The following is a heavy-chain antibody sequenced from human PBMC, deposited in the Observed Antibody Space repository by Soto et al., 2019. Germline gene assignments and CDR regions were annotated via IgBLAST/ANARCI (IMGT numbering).Heavy chain of an antibody. CDR2: IVPIYGTR. V-gene: IGHV1-69*13. J-gene: IGHJ6*01. CDR1: GCTFSRYA. Sequence: ASVKVSCKASGCTFSRYAFSWVGQAPGQGLEWMGGIVPIYGTRGFAQKFQGRLTITADEPTRTAYMELSSLRSEDTAVYYCARDLDYYGSGSHYYYGMGVWGQGTTVNVSS. CDR3: ARDLDYYGSGSHYYYGMGV. D-gene: IGHD3-10*01.